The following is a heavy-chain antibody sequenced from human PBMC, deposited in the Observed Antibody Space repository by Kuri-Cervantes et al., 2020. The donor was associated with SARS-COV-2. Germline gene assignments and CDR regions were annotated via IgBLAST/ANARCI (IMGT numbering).Heavy chain of an antibody. CDR2: ISLSGITI. Sequence: GGSLRLSCAVYGGSFSGYYWSWIRQPPGKGLEWISYISLSGITIYYADSVRGRFTISRDNAKKSLYLQMNSLRVEDTAVYFCARHDLAGTLIDIWGQGALVTVSS. CDR3: ARHDLAGTLIDI. CDR1: GGSFSGYY. J-gene: IGHJ4*02. V-gene: IGHV3-11*04. D-gene: IGHD6-19*01.